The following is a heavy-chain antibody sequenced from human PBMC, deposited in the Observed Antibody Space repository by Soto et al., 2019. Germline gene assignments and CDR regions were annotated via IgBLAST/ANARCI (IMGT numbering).Heavy chain of an antibody. CDR3: AGMQEGALAY. J-gene: IGHJ4*02. Sequence: SHTLSLTCAISGDSVSSNSAAWNWIRQSPSRGLEWLGRTYYRSKWYSEYAVSVKSRITIKPDTSKNQFSLQLSSVIPEDTAVYCCAGMQEGALAYWGQGTLVTVSS. CDR2: TYYRSKWYS. CDR1: GDSVSSNSAA. D-gene: IGHD1-26*01. V-gene: IGHV6-1*01.